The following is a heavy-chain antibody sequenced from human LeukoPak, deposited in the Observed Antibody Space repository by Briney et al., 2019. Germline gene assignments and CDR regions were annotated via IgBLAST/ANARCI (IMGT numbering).Heavy chain of an antibody. CDR1: GGSISSGGYY. J-gene: IGHJ6*04. Sequence: SETLSLTCTVSGGSISSGGYYWSWIRQHPGMGLEWIGYIYYSGSTYYNPSLKSRVTISVDTSKNQFSLKLSSVTAADTAVYYCARDTEGPRDYYYYYGMDVWGKGTTVTVSS. V-gene: IGHV4-31*03. CDR3: ARDTEGPRDYYYYYGMDV. CDR2: IYYSGST.